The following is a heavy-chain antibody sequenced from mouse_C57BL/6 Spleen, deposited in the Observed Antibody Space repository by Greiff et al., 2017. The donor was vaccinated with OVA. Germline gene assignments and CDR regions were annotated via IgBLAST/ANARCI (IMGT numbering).Heavy chain of an antibody. D-gene: IGHD1-1*01. CDR1: GFSFNTYA. CDR3: VRKRDYGSSYDYAMDY. J-gene: IGHJ4*01. Sequence: EVKLVESGGGLVQPKGSLKLSCAASGFSFNTYAMNWVRQAPGKGLEWVARIRSKSNNYATYYADSVKDRFTISRDDSESMLYLQMNNLKTEDTAMYYCVRKRDYGSSYDYAMDYWGQGTSVTVSS. CDR2: IRSKSNNYAT. V-gene: IGHV10-1*01.